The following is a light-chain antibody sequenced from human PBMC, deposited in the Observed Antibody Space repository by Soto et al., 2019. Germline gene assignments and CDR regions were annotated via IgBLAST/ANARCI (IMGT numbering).Light chain of an antibody. CDR2: GNS. V-gene: IGLV1-40*01. Sequence: QSVLTQPPSVSGAPGQRVTISCTGSSSNIGAGYDVHWYQQLPGTAPKLLIYGNSNRPSGVPDRFSGSKSGTSASLAITGVQAEDEADYYCQSHDSSLSGWVFGGGTKLPVL. CDR1: SSNIGAGYD. CDR3: QSHDSSLSGWV. J-gene: IGLJ3*02.